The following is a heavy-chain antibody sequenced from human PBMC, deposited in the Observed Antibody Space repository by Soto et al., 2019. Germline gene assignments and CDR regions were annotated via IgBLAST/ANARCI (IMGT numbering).Heavy chain of an antibody. V-gene: IGHV3-23*01. J-gene: IGHJ4*02. CDR2: ISGSGGDT. CDR1: AFTFSSYA. D-gene: IGHD3-3*01. CDR3: ARDRFWSGYSETFDY. Sequence: LRLSCAASAFTFSSYAMTWVRQAPGKGLEWVSAISGSGGDTYYADSVRGRFTISRDNSKDTLYLQMNSLRDEDTAVYYCARDRFWSGYSETFDYWGQGTLVTVFS.